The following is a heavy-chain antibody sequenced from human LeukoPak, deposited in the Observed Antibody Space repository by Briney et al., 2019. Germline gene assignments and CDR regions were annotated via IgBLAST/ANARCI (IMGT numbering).Heavy chain of an antibody. J-gene: IGHJ4*02. Sequence: ASVKVSCKASGYTFTGYYMHWVRQAPGQGLEWMGWINPNSGGTNYAQKFQGRVTMTRDTSISTAYMELSSLRSEDTAVYYCARVDYSSGGNYWGQGTLVTVSS. CDR3: ARVDYSSGGNY. CDR1: GYTFTGYY. D-gene: IGHD6-25*01. CDR2: INPNSGGT. V-gene: IGHV1-2*02.